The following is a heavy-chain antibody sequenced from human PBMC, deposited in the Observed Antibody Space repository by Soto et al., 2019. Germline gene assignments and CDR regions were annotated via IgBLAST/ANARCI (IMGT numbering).Heavy chain of an antibody. V-gene: IGHV4-39*01. CDR3: ARQKLDVPPFFDY. J-gene: IGHJ4*02. D-gene: IGHD1-7*01. CDR1: GGSIDSNHYY. Sequence: SETLSLTCIVSGGSIDSNHYYWGWVRQPPGKGLEWIASISYLGTTYYSPSLKSRVIKSIDTSRNQFSLKLTSVTAADTAMYFCARQKLDVPPFFDYWGQGILVTVPQ. CDR2: ISYLGTT.